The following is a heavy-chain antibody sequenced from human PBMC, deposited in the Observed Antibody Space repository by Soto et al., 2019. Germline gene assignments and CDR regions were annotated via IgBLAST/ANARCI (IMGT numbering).Heavy chain of an antibody. CDR3: ARGGGYYGMDV. CDR2: IYYSGST. Sequence: SSETLSLTCTVSGGSISSYYWSWIRQPPGKGLEWIGYIYYSGSTNYNPSLKSRVTISVDTSKNQLSLKLSSVTAADTAVYYCARGGGYYGMDVWGQGTTVTV. D-gene: IGHD3-16*01. J-gene: IGHJ6*02. V-gene: IGHV4-59*01. CDR1: GGSISSYY.